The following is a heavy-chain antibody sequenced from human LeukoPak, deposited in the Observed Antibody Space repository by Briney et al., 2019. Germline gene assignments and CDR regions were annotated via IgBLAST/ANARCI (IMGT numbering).Heavy chain of an antibody. CDR2: INPNSGGT. Sequence: GASVKVSCKASGYTFTGYYMHWVRQVPGQGLEWMGWINPNSGGTNYAQKFQGRVTMTRDTSITTAYMELSRLRSDDTAVYYCARVVAGNWFDPWGQGTLVTVSS. D-gene: IGHD6-19*01. CDR1: GYTFTGYY. CDR3: ARVVAGNWFDP. J-gene: IGHJ5*02. V-gene: IGHV1-2*02.